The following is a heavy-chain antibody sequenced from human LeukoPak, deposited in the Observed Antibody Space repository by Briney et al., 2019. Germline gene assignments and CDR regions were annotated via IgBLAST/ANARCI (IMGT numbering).Heavy chain of an antibody. CDR1: GYTFTSYY. J-gene: IGHJ2*01. CDR2: INPNSGGT. V-gene: IGHV1-2*02. CDR3: ARDSCGGGGCHYWYFDL. D-gene: IGHD6-19*01. Sequence: GASVKVSCKASGYTFTSYYMHWVRQAPGQGLEWMGWINPNSGGTNYAQKFQGRVTMTRDTSITTASMELSSLKPDDTAVYYCARDSCGGGGCHYWYFDLWGRGTLVTVSS.